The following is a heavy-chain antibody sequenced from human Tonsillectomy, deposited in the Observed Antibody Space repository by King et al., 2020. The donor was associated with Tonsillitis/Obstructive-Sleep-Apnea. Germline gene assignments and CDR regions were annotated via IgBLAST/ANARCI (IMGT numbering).Heavy chain of an antibody. J-gene: IGHJ5*02. Sequence: QLVQSGADVKKPGASVKVSCKASGYTFTSYYVHWVRQAPGQGLEWMGIINPSDGATSNAQKFQGRFTMTRDTSTSTVYMELSSLRAEDTAVYYCARAASGEPYPWVDPWGQGTLVTVSS. CDR1: GYTFTSYY. CDR2: INPSDGAT. CDR3: ARAASGEPYPWVDP. V-gene: IGHV1-46*01. D-gene: IGHD1-14*01.